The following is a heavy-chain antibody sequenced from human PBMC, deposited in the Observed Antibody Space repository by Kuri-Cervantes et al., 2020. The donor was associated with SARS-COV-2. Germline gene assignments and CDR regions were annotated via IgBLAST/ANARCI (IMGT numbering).Heavy chain of an antibody. CDR3: ARDGDFWSGYSEGYCSGGSCYPGD. V-gene: IGHV3-7*03. Sequence: GEFLKISCAASGFTLSSYWMSWVRQAPGKGLEWVANIKQDGSEKYYVDSVKGRFTISRDNAKNSLYLQMNSLRAEDTAVYYCARDGDFWSGYSEGYCSGGSCYPGDWGQGTLVTVSS. CDR1: GFTLSSYW. J-gene: IGHJ4*02. D-gene: IGHD2-15*01. CDR2: IKQDGSEK.